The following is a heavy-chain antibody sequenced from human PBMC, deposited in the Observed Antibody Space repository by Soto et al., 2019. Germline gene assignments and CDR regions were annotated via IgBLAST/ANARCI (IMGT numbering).Heavy chain of an antibody. J-gene: IGHJ6*02. CDR2: INAGNGNT. V-gene: IGHV1-3*01. D-gene: IGHD4-4*01. CDR3: ARGDYTKGANYYYYGMDV. Sequence: GASVKVSCKASGYTFTSYAMHWVRQAPGQRLEWMGWINAGNGNTKYSQKFQGRVTITRDTSASTAYMELSSLRSEDTAVYYCARGDYTKGANYYYYGMDVWGQGTTVTVSS. CDR1: GYTFTSYA.